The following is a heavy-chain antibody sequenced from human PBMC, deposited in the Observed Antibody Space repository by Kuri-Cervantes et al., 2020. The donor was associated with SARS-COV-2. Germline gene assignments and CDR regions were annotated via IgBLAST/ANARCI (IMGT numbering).Heavy chain of an antibody. V-gene: IGHV4-39*01. J-gene: IGHJ5*02. CDR1: GGPISSSSYY. Sequence: SETLSLTCTVSGGPISSSSYYWGWIRQPPGKGLEWIGSIYYSGSTYYNPSLKSRVTISVDTSKNQFSLKLGSVTAAHTAVYYCARGPSTIFGGVINRGHWFDPWGQGTLVTVSS. CDR3: ARGPSTIFGGVINRGHWFDP. CDR2: IYYSGST. D-gene: IGHD3-3*01.